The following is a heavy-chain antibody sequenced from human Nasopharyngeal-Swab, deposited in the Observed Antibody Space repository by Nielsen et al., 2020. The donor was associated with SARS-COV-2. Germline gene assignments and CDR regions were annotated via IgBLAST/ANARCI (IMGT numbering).Heavy chain of an antibody. V-gene: IGHV1-69*04. D-gene: IGHD3-16*01. CDR1: GGTFSSYA. CDR3: RRMANWGDVDY. J-gene: IGHJ4*02. CDR2: IIPILGIA. Sequence: SVKVSCKASGGTFSSYAISWVRQAPGQGLEWMGRIIPILGIANYAQTFQGRVTITADKSTSTAYMELSSLRSEDTAVYYCRRMANWGDVDYWGQGTLVTVSS.